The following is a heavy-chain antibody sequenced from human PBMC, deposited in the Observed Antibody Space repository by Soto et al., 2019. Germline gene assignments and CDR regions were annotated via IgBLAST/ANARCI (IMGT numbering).Heavy chain of an antibody. CDR1: GGSFSGYY. CDR3: ARVDTAMVTSRPDY. D-gene: IGHD5-18*01. V-gene: IGHV4-34*01. CDR2: INHSGST. Sequence: SLTCAVYGGSFSGYYWSWIRQPPGKGLEWIGEINHSGSTNYNPSLKSRVTISVDTSKNQFSLKLSSVTAADTAVYYCARVDTAMVTSRPDYWGQGTLVTVSS. J-gene: IGHJ4*02.